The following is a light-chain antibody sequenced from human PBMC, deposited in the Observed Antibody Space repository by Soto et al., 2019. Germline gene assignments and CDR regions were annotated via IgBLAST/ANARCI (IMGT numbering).Light chain of an antibody. CDR1: SSDVGSYNL. CDR2: EGS. V-gene: IGLV2-23*01. Sequence: QSALTQPASVSGSPGQSITISCTGTSSDVGSYNLVSWYQQHPGKAPKLMIYEGSKRPSGVSNRFSGSKSGNTASLTISGLLAEDEADYYCCSYAGSLFGGGTKLTVL. CDR3: CSYAGSL. J-gene: IGLJ2*01.